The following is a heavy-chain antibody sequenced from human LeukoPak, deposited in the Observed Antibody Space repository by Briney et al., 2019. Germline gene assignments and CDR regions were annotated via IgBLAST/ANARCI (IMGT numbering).Heavy chain of an antibody. CDR1: GGSISSSYYY. J-gene: IGHJ4*02. CDR3: ARHAAMVTFFDY. CDR2: IYYSGST. D-gene: IGHD5-18*01. Sequence: SETLSLTCTVSGGSISSSYYYWGWIRQPPGKGLEWIGSIYYSGSTYYNPSLKSRVTISVDTSKNQFSLKLRSVTAADTAVYYCARHAAMVTFFDYWGQGTLVTVSS. V-gene: IGHV4-39*01.